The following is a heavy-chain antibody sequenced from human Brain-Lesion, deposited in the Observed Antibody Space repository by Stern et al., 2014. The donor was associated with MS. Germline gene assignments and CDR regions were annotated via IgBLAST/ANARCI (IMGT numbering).Heavy chain of an antibody. Sequence: VQLVESGPGLVKPSETLSLTCTVAGGSVSSTSYAWAWIRQPPGKGLEWIGTIYYSGNTYYSPSLKSRLTISLDTSKNPFSLQLGCVTAADTAVYYCAGEEDIRYCSGGSCTGNWFDPWGQGTLVTVSS. CDR3: AGEEDIRYCSGGSCTGNWFDP. V-gene: IGHV4-39*01. CDR2: IYYSGNT. CDR1: GGSVSSTSYA. D-gene: IGHD2-15*01. J-gene: IGHJ5*02.